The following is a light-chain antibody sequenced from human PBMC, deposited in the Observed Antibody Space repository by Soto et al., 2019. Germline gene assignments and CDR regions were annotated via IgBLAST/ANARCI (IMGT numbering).Light chain of an antibody. CDR1: SSDVGNYNL. CDR2: DVS. CDR3: CSYAGSSTFVV. V-gene: IGLV2-23*02. J-gene: IGLJ2*01. Sequence: QSVLTQPASVSGSPGQSITISCTGTSSDVGNYNLVSWYQHHPGKAPKLVIYDVSERPSGVSYRFSGSKSGNTASLTISQLQAEDEADYYCCSYAGSSTFVVFGGGTQRTVL.